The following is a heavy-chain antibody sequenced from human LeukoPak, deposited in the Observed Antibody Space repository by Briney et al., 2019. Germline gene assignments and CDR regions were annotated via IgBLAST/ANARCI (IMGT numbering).Heavy chain of an antibody. Sequence: GGSLRLSCAASGFTFSSYGMHWVRQAPGKGLEWVAFIRYDGSNKYYADSVKGRFTISRDNSKNSVYLQMNSLRPEDTAIYYCTKGLRFAAALTPFDYWGQGTLVTVSS. CDR1: GFTFSSYG. J-gene: IGHJ4*02. V-gene: IGHV3-30*02. CDR3: TKGLRFAAALTPFDY. D-gene: IGHD6-13*01. CDR2: IRYDGSNK.